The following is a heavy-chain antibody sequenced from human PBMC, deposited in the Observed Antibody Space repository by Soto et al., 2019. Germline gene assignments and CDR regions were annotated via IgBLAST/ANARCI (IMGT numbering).Heavy chain of an antibody. J-gene: IGHJ4*02. CDR1: GFTFRSYV. D-gene: IGHD3-16*01. V-gene: IGHV3-33*05. CDR3: ARWGTTGGLDV. Sequence: QVHLVESGGGVVQPGTSLRLSCVGSGFTFRSYVIHWVRQAPGKGLEWVALTSYDGSNNFYVDSVKGRFTISRHNSRNTVELQMDSLRFEDTVRYDCARWGTTGGLDVWGQGTLVSVSS. CDR2: TSYDGSNN.